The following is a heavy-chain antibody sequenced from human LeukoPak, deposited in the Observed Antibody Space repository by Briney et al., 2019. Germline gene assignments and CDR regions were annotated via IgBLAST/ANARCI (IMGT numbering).Heavy chain of an antibody. D-gene: IGHD3-9*01. V-gene: IGHV3-30*18. CDR1: GFTFSSYG. J-gene: IGHJ4*02. Sequence: PGGSLRLSCAASGFTFSSYGMHWVRQAPGKGLEWVAVISYDGSNKYYADSVKGRFTISRDNSKNTLYLQMNSLRAEDTAVYYCAKPDILTGYYLGYFDYWGQGTLVTVSS. CDR3: AKPDILTGYYLGYFDY. CDR2: ISYDGSNK.